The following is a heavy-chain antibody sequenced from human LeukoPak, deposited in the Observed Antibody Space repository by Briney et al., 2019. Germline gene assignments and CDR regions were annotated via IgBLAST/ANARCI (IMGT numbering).Heavy chain of an antibody. CDR1: GVSISSYY. D-gene: IGHD5-24*01. Sequence: PSETLSLTYTVSGVSISSYYWSWIRQPAGKELEWIGRIYTSGTTNYNPSLKSRVTMSIDTSKNQLSLKLTSVTAADTAVYYCAKVDGDYWGQGTLVTVSS. J-gene: IGHJ4*02. CDR2: IYTSGTT. CDR3: AKVDGDY. V-gene: IGHV4-4*07.